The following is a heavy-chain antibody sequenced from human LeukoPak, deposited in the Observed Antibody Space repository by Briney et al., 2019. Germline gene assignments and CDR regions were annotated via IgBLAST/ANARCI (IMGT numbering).Heavy chain of an antibody. CDR3: AREEGGCISGVCPG. D-gene: IGHD2-8*02. CDR1: GGSISSGDYY. V-gene: IGHV4-30-4*08. J-gene: IGHJ4*02. CDR2: IYYSGST. Sequence: SETLSLTCTVSGGSISSGDYYWSWIRQPPGKGLEWIGYIYYSGSTYYNPSLKSRVTISVDTSKNQFSLKLSSVTAADTAVYYCAREEGGCISGVCPGWGQGTLVTVSS.